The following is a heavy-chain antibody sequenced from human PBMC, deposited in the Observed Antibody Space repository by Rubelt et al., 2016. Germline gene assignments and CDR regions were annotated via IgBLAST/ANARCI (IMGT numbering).Heavy chain of an antibody. CDR3: ARLASSGWFDY. Sequence: QLQLQESGPGLVKPSETLSLTCTVSGGSISSYYWSCIRQPPGKGLEWIGYIYYSGSTNYNPSLKSRVTISVDTSKNQFSLKLSSVTAADTAVYYCARLASSGWFDYWGQGTLVTVSS. CDR1: GGSISSYY. J-gene: IGHJ4*02. V-gene: IGHV4-59*01. CDR2: IYYSGST. D-gene: IGHD6-19*01.